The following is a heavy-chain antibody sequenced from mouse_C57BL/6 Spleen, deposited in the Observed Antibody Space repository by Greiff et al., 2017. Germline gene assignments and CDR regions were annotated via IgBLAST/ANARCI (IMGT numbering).Heavy chain of an antibody. CDR2: IDPSDSET. Sequence: QVQLQQPGAELVRPGSSVKLSCKASGYTFTSYWMHWVKQRPIQGLEWIGNIDPSDSETHYNQKFKDKATLTVDESSSTAYMQLSSLTSEDSAVYYCARGEDYDGNYFDYWGQGTTLTVSS. CDR3: ARGEDYDGNYFDY. CDR1: GYTFTSYW. D-gene: IGHD2-4*01. V-gene: IGHV1-52*01. J-gene: IGHJ2*01.